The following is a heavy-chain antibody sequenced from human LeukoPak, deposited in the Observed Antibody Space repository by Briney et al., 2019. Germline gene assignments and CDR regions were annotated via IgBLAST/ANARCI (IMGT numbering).Heavy chain of an antibody. CDR3: ARDEYSSSWHYFDY. Sequence: ASVKVSCKASGYTFTSYGISWVRQAPGQGLEWMGWISAHSGNTNYARKVQGRVTMTTDTSTSTAYMELRSLRSDDPAVYYCARDEYSSSWHYFDYWGQGTLVTVSS. CDR2: ISAHSGNT. V-gene: IGHV1-18*01. CDR1: GYTFTSYG. J-gene: IGHJ4*02. D-gene: IGHD6-13*01.